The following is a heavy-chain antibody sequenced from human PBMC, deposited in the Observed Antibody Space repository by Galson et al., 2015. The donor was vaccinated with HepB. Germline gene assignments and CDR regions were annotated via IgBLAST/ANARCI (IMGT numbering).Heavy chain of an antibody. Sequence: QSGAEVKKPGESLKISYKGSGYSFTNYWIAWVRQMPGKGLEWMGIIYPGDSDTKYSPSFQGQVTISADKSISTAYLQWSSLKASDTAIFYCARQRAATYHFYGMDVWGQGTTVTVSS. J-gene: IGHJ6*02. CDR2: IYPGDSDT. CDR3: ARQRAATYHFYGMDV. D-gene: IGHD3-3*01. V-gene: IGHV5-51*01. CDR1: GYSFTNYW.